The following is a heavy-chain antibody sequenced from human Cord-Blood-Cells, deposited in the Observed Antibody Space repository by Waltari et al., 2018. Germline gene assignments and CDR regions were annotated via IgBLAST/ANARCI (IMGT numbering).Heavy chain of an antibody. Sequence: QVQLQQWGAGLLKPSEPLSLTCAVYGGSISGYYWSWIRQPPGKGLEWIGEINHSGSTNYNPSLKSRVTISVDTSKNQFSLKLSSVTAADTAVYYCAGRTGDRDYWGQGTLVTVSS. CDR3: AGRTGDRDY. CDR2: INHSGST. J-gene: IGHJ4*02. CDR1: GGSISGYY. D-gene: IGHD7-27*01. V-gene: IGHV4-34*01.